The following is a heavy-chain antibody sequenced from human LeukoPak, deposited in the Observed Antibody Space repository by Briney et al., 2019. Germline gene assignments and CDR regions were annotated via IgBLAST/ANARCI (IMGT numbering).Heavy chain of an antibody. J-gene: IGHJ4*02. Sequence: PGGSLRLSCAASGFTFSSYALSWVRQAPGKGLEWVSPISGSGSSTYYADSVKGRFTISRDNSKKTLYLQMNSLRAEDTAVYYCAKGVAVASPYYFDYWGQGTLVTVSS. CDR1: GFTFSSYA. CDR3: AKGVAVASPYYFDY. CDR2: ISGSGSST. V-gene: IGHV3-23*01. D-gene: IGHD6-19*01.